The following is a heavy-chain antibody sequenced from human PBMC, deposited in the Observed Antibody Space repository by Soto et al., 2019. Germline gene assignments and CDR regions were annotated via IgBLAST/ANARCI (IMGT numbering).Heavy chain of an antibody. J-gene: IGHJ6*02. CDR1: GFTFSSYS. D-gene: IGHD2-2*01. CDR2: ISRSSSYI. CDR3: AREEGAVVPAASPIYYYGMDV. V-gene: IGHV3-21*01. Sequence: EVQLVESGGGLVKPGGSLRLSCAASGFTFSSYSMNWVRQAPGKGLEWVSPISRSSSYIYYADSVKGRFTISRDNAKNSLYLQMNSLRAEDTALYYCAREEGAVVPAASPIYYYGMDVWGQVTTVTVSS.